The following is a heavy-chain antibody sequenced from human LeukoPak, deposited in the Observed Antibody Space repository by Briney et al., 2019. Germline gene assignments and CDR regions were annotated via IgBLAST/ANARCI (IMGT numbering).Heavy chain of an antibody. J-gene: IGHJ4*02. CDR3: ARRGSGWYYFDY. Sequence: SETLSLTCTVSGYSINSGYYWVWIRQPPGKGLEWIGSIYRSGSTNYNPSLKSRVTISVDTSKNQFSLKLSSVTAADTAVYYCARRGSGWYYFDYWGQGTLVTVSS. CDR2: IYRSGST. D-gene: IGHD6-19*01. V-gene: IGHV4-38-2*02. CDR1: GYSINSGYY.